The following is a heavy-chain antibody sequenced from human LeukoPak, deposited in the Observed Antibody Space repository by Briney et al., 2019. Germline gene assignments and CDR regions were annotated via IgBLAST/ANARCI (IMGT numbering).Heavy chain of an antibody. J-gene: IGHJ4*02. CDR2: INPSGGST. Sequence: GASVKVSCKASGYTFTSYYMHWVRQAPGQGLEWMGIINPSGGSTSYAQKFQGRVTMTRDMSTSTVYMELSSLRSEDTAVYYCARVLYSGYDFDIFDYWGQGTLVTVSS. V-gene: IGHV1-46*01. CDR3: ARVLYSGYDFDIFDY. D-gene: IGHD5-12*01. CDR1: GYTFTSYY.